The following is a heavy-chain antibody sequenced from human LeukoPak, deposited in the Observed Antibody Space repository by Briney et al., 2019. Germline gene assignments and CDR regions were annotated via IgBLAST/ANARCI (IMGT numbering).Heavy chain of an antibody. CDR2: IYYSGST. V-gene: IGHV4-30-4*01. D-gene: IGHD2-21*02. CDR1: GGSISSGDYY. J-gene: IGHJ3*02. Sequence: SQTLSLTCTVSGGSISSGDYYWNWIRQPPGKGLEWIGYIYYSGSTYYNPSLKSRVTISVDTSKNQFSLKLSSVTAADTAVYYCASTSPAYCGGDCYGAFDIWGQGTMVTVSS. CDR3: ASTSPAYCGGDCYGAFDI.